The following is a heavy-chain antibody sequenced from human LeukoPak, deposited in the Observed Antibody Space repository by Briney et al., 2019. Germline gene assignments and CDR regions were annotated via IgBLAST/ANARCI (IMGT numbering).Heavy chain of an antibody. V-gene: IGHV1-24*01. D-gene: IGHD2-15*01. CDR3: ATAPVVGYCSGGSCYGVDY. J-gene: IGHJ4*02. Sequence: ASVKVSCKVSGYTLTELSMHWVRQAPGEGLEWMGGFDPEDGETIYAQKFQGRVTMTEDTSTDTAYMELSSLRSEDTAVYYCATAPVVGYCSGGSCYGVDYWGQGTLVTVSS. CDR1: GYTLTELS. CDR2: FDPEDGET.